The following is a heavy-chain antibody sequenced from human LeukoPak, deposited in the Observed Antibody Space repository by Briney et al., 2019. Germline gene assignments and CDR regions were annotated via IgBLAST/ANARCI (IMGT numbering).Heavy chain of an antibody. J-gene: IGHJ4*02. V-gene: IGHV1-46*01. CDR1: GYTFTNNY. CDR2: IYPRDGST. Sequence: ASVKVSCKASGYTFTNNYLHWVRQAPGQGLEWMGMIYPRDGSTSYAQNFQGRVTVTRDTSTTTVHMELRGLRSEDTAVYYCARDREGFDYWGQGTVVTVSS. CDR3: ARDREGFDY.